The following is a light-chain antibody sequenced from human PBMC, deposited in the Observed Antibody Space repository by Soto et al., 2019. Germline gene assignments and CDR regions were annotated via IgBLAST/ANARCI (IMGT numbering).Light chain of an antibody. V-gene: IGKV3-20*01. Sequence: EIVLTQSPGTLSLSPGDRATLSCRASQSVSRNYLAWYQQKPGQAPRLLIYGASSRATGIPDRFSGSGFGTDFTLTISRLEPEDFAVYYCQHYDTSPPLTFCGGTKVEIK. CDR2: GAS. J-gene: IGKJ4*01. CDR1: QSVSRNY. CDR3: QHYDTSPPLT.